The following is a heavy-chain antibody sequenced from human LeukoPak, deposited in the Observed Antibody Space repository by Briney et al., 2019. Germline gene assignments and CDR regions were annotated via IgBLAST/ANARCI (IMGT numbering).Heavy chain of an antibody. CDR1: GFTFSTCA. CDR2: ISGSGGST. CDR3: ARDTLIAAPKTGTVTRIGWFDT. D-gene: IGHD6-13*01. V-gene: IGHV3-23*01. Sequence: GGSLRLSCAASGFTFSTCAMGWVRQAPGKGLGWVSAISGSGGSTFYADSVKGRFTISRDNSKNTLFLQMNSLRADDTAVYYCARDTLIAAPKTGTVTRIGWFDTWGQGTLVTVSS. J-gene: IGHJ5*02.